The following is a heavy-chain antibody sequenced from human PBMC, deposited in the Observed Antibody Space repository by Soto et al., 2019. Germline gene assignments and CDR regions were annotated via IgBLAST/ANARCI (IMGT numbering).Heavy chain of an antibody. CDR2: ISYDGSNK. Sequence: GGSLRLSCAASGFTFSSYGMHWVRQAPGKGLEWVAVISYDGSNKYYADSVKGRFTISRDNSKNTLYLQMNSLGAEDTAVYYCAKDPGPYSYGYGGSQTDYWGQGTLVTVS. J-gene: IGHJ4*02. CDR3: AKDPGPYSYGYGGSQTDY. D-gene: IGHD5-18*01. CDR1: GFTFSSYG. V-gene: IGHV3-30*18.